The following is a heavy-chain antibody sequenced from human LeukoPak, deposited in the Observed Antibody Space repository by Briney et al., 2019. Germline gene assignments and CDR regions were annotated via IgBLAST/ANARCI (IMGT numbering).Heavy chain of an antibody. J-gene: IGHJ3*02. V-gene: IGHV5-51*01. Sequence: GESLKISYKGSGYSFTSYWIGWVRQMPGKGLEWMGIIYPGDSDTRYSPSFQGQVTISADKSISTAYLQWSSLKASDTAMYYCARIRVGATRFDAFDIWGQGTMVTVSS. CDR3: ARIRVGATRFDAFDI. D-gene: IGHD1-26*01. CDR1: GYSFTSYW. CDR2: IYPGDSDT.